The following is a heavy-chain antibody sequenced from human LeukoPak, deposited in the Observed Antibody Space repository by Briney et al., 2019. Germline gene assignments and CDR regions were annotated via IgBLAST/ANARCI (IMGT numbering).Heavy chain of an antibody. Sequence: GGSLRLSCAASGFIFSSYAMHWVRQAPGKGLEYGSAISSNGGSTYYANSVKGRFTISRDNSKNTLYLQMGSLRAEDMAVYYCALNYYGSGSYYNGFDYWGQGTLVTVSS. J-gene: IGHJ4*02. V-gene: IGHV3-64*01. D-gene: IGHD3-10*01. CDR2: ISSNGGST. CDR3: ALNYYGSGSYYNGFDY. CDR1: GFIFSSYA.